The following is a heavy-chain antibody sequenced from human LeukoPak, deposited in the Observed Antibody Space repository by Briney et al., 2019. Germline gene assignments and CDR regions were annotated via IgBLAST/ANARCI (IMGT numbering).Heavy chain of an antibody. Sequence: PGGSQRLSCAASGFTFRIYNMNWVRQAPGKGLEWVAVISYDGSNKYYADSVKGRFTISRDNSKNTLYLQMNSLRVEDTAVYYCARGSGYTYAFTGRERTKSRLDYWGQGTLVTVSS. CDR3: ARGSGYTYAFTGRERTKSRLDY. CDR1: GFTFRIYN. V-gene: IGHV3-30*03. J-gene: IGHJ4*02. D-gene: IGHD5-18*01. CDR2: ISYDGSNK.